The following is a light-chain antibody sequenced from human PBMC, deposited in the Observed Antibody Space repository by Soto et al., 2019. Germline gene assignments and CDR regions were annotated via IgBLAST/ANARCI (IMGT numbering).Light chain of an antibody. CDR3: QRRSNWPPT. CDR1: QSVSSY. J-gene: IGKJ2*01. V-gene: IGKV3-11*01. CDR2: DAS. Sequence: EIVLTQSPATLSLSPGERATLSCRASQSVSSYLAWYQQKPGQAPRLLIYDASNRATGIPARFSGSGSGTDFTLTISSLALEDFAVYYCQRRSNWPPTFGQGTKLEIK.